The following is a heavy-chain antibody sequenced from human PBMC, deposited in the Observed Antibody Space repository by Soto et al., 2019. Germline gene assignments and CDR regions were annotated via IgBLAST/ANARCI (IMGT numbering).Heavy chain of an antibody. J-gene: IGHJ5*02. V-gene: IGHV3-23*01. CDR3: AKIPYCSSTSCYYNWFDP. Sequence: EVQLLESGGGLVQPGGSLRLSCAASGFTFSSYAMSWVRQAPGKGLEWVSAISGSGGSTYYADSVKGRFTISRDNSKNTLYLQMNSLRAEDTAVYYCAKIPYCSSTSCYYNWFDPRGQGTLVTVSS. CDR2: ISGSGGST. D-gene: IGHD2-2*01. CDR1: GFTFSSYA.